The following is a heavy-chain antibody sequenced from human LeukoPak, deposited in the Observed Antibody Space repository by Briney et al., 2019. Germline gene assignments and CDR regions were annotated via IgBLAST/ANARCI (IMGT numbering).Heavy chain of an antibody. V-gene: IGHV1-46*01. CDR2: INPSGGST. D-gene: IGHD1-26*01. CDR3: ARDQVGPLVGSPGAFAY. CDR1: GYTFTSYY. Sequence: ASVKVSCKASGYTFTSYYMHWVRQAPGQGLEWMGIINPSGGSTSYAQKFQGRVTMTRDTSTSTVYMELSSLRSEDTAVYYCARDQVGPLVGSPGAFAYWGQGTLVTVSS. J-gene: IGHJ4*02.